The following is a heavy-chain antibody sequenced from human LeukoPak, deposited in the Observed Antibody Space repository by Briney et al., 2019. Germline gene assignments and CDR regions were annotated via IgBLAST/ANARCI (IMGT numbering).Heavy chain of an antibody. D-gene: IGHD3-3*01. CDR1: GNSFTRSW. CDR2: IQLGDSIV. Sequence: GESLKISCKSLGNSFTRSWIGWVRQVPGQGMEWGGTIQLGDSIVHYSPSFQGQVTISADRSSSTAYLQWTSLKGSDSAMYYCACRKYYDTWSDPWGQGALVTVSS. V-gene: IGHV5-51*01. J-gene: IGHJ5*02. CDR3: ACRKYYDTWSDP.